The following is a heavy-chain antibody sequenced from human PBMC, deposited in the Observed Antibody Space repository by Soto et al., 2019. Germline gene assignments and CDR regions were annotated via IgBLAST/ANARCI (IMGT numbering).Heavy chain of an antibody. CDR3: ARDPYYDSSGSQFDY. J-gene: IGHJ4*02. CDR2: VWYDGSNK. Sequence: GGSLRLSCTASGFTFRTYGMHWVRQAPGKGLEWVAVVWYDGSNKYYADSVKGRFTISRDNSKNTLYLQMNSLRAEDTAVYYCARDPYYDSSGSQFDYWGQGTLVTVS. V-gene: IGHV3-33*01. D-gene: IGHD3-22*01. CDR1: GFTFRTYG.